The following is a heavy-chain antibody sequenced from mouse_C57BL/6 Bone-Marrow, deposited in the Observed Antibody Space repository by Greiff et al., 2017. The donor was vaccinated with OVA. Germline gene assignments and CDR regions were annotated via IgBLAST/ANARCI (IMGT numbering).Heavy chain of an antibody. CDR2: IHPNSGST. V-gene: IGHV1-64*01. CDR1: GYTFTSYW. CDR3: ARSGGYYGTLFDY. D-gene: IGHD1-1*01. J-gene: IGHJ2*01. Sequence: QVQLQQPGAELVKPGASVKLSCKASGYTFTSYWMHWVKQRPGQGLEWIGMIHPNSGSTNYNEKFKSKATLPVDKSSSTAYMQLSSRTYEDSAVYYCARSGGYYGTLFDYWGQGTTLTVSS.